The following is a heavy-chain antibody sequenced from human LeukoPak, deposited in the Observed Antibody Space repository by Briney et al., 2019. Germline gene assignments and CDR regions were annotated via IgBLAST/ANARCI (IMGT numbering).Heavy chain of an antibody. CDR2: IGGSGDKT. J-gene: IGHJ4*02. D-gene: IGHD6-19*01. V-gene: IGHV3-23*01. CDR1: GFTFNRNA. CDR3: VRRGDASSGWGDHDF. Sequence: GGSLRLPCAASGFTFNRNAISWVRQAPGKGLEWVSTIGGSGDKTFYADSVKGRFTISRDNSKNMVHLQMNSLTGEDTALYYCVRRGDASSGWGDHDFWGQGALVTVSS.